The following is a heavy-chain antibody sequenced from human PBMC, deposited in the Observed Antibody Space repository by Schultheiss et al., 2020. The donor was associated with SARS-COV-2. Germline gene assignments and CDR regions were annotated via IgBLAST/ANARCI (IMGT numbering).Heavy chain of an antibody. CDR3: ARVGRDCSHGVCYNAEYFQH. CDR2: VSYDGSNK. J-gene: IGHJ1*01. Sequence: GGSLRLSCAASGFTFRYFGMHWVRQAPGKGLEWVSGVSYDGSNKYYPDSVRGRFTISRDNSKKTLFLQMNSLRAEDTAVYYCARVGRDCSHGVCYNAEYFQHWGQGTLVTVSS. V-gene: IGHV3-30*03. D-gene: IGHD2-8*01. CDR1: GFTFRYFG.